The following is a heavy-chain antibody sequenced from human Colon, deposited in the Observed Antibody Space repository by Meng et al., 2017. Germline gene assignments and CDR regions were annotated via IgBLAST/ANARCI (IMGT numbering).Heavy chain of an antibody. CDR2: INEDGIVT. J-gene: IGHJ4*02. CDR3: ARINYAEDS. D-gene: IGHD4-17*01. V-gene: IGHV3-74*01. Sequence: EAQLVESGGGLVQPGGSLRLSCAASGFTFSSYWMHGVRQVPGKGLVWVSRINEDGIVTNYADSVKGRFTVSRDNAKNTLYLQMNSLRVEDTAVYYCARINYAEDSWGQGTLATVSS. CDR1: GFTFSSYW.